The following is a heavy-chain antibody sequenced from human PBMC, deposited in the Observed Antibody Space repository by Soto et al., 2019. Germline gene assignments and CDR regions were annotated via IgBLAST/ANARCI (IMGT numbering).Heavy chain of an antibody. V-gene: IGHV5-51*01. Sequence: GESLKISCKGSGYTFTNYWIAWVRQMPGKGLEWMGIIYPGDSDTKYRPSFQGQVTISADKSINTAYLQWSSLKASDTAIYYCARLMTSVTPFDYWGQGALVTVSS. D-gene: IGHD4-17*01. J-gene: IGHJ4*02. CDR1: GYTFTNYW. CDR2: IYPGDSDT. CDR3: ARLMTSVTPFDY.